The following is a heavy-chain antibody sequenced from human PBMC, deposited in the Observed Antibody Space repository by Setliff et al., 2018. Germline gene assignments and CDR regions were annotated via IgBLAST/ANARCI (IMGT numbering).Heavy chain of an antibody. CDR1: GFTFSNAW. J-gene: IGHJ4*02. V-gene: IGHV3-15*01. CDR3: TGRTYGHQLGDY. Sequence: PGGSLRLSCAASGFTFSNAWMSWVHQAPGKGLEWVGRIKSKTDGGTTDYAAPVKGRFTISRDDSKNTLYLQMNSLKTEDTAVYYCTGRTYGHQLGDYWGQGTLVTVSS. CDR2: IKSKTDGGTT. D-gene: IGHD3-10*01.